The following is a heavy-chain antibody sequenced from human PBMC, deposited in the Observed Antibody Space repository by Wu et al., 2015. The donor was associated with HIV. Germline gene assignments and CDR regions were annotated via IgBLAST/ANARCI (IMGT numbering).Heavy chain of an antibody. V-gene: IGHV1-2*02. Sequence: QVQLVQSGADVKKPGASVKVSCKASGYTFTGKYIHWVRQAPGQGLEWMGWINSKSGDTKYAQKFQGRVTMTRDTSISTAYMELRRLRSDDTAVYFCARDFSGYYYYMDVVGQRDHGHRLL. CDR2: INSKSGDT. CDR3: ARDFSGYYYYMDV. CDR1: GYTFTGKY. D-gene: IGHD3-10*01. J-gene: IGHJ6*03.